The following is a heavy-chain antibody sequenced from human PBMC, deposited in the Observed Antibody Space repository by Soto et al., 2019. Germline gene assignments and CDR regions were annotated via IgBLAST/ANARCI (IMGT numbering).Heavy chain of an antibody. CDR3: ARTDIVTTNWFDP. D-gene: IGHD5-12*01. V-gene: IGHV4-34*01. Sequence: QVHLQQRGAGLLKPSETLSLTCAVYGESFIGYYWTWIRQSPGKGLEWIGEINHGGSTNYNPSLKSRVTISIDTSKNQFSLKLTSVTAADTSVYYCARTDIVTTNWFDPWGQGTLVTVSS. J-gene: IGHJ5*02. CDR2: INHGGST. CDR1: GESFIGYY.